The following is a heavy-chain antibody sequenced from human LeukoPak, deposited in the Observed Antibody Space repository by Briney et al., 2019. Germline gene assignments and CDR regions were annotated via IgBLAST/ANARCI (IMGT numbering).Heavy chain of an antibody. D-gene: IGHD4-23*01. V-gene: IGHV4-59*01. Sequence: SETLSLTCTVSGGSIRTYYWSWIRQPPGKGLEWIGYIYYTGSTNYNPSLKSRVTISVDTSKSQFSLKLSSVTAADTAVYYCARDMGLNYGGNSDAFNIWGQGTMVSVSS. CDR2: IYYTGST. CDR1: GGSIRTYY. J-gene: IGHJ3*02. CDR3: ARDMGLNYGGNSDAFNI.